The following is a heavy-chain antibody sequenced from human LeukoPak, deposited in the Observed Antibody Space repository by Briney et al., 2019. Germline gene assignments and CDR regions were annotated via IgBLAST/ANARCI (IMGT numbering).Heavy chain of an antibody. CDR2: ISGSGGST. D-gene: IGHD2-15*01. Sequence: DPGGSLRLSCTASGFTFSNYGMSWVRQAPGKGLEWVSTISGSGGSTYYADPVKGRFTISRDNSKNTLYLQMNSLRVEDTAIYYCAKGRGYCTGGSCYSDYWGQGTLVTVSS. CDR3: AKGRGYCTGGSCYSDY. J-gene: IGHJ4*02. V-gene: IGHV3-23*01. CDR1: GFTFSNYG.